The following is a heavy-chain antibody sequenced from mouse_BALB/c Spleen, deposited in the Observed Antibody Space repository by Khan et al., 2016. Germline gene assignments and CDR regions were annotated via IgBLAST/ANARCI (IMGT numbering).Heavy chain of an antibody. D-gene: IGHD2-2*01. Sequence: QVQLKESGPGLVAPSQSLSITCTVSGFSLIAYGVNWVRQPPGKSLEWLGMIWGDGTTDYNSALKYRLNNTKDNSKSQVFLKMNSLQTEDTARYYCARDGWGYYAMDYWGQGTSVTVSS. J-gene: IGHJ4*01. V-gene: IGHV2-6-7*01. CDR2: IWGDGTT. CDR3: ARDGWGYYAMDY. CDR1: GFSLIAYG.